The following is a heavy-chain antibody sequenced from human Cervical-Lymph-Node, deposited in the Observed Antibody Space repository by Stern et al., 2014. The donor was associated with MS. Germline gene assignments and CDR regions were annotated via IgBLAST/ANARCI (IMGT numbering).Heavy chain of an antibody. J-gene: IGHJ4*02. CDR3: ARMMGSGYRHYFDY. Sequence: QVTLKESGPALVKPTQTLTLTCTFSGFSLVTSGVRVSWIRQPPGKALEWLARIGWDAKTFSNTSLMTRLTISQDTSKNQVVLTMTNVDPVDTATYYCARMMGSGYRHYFDYWGQGTPVTVS. D-gene: IGHD3-3*01. V-gene: IGHV2-70*04. CDR2: IGWDAKT. CDR1: GFSLVTSGVR.